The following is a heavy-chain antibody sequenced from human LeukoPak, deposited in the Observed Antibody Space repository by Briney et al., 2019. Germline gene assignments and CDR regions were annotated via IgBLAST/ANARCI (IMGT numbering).Heavy chain of an antibody. J-gene: IGHJ4*02. V-gene: IGHV3-11*04. CDR2: ISSSGSTI. Sequence: GGSLRLSCAASGFTFSDYYMSWIRQAPGKGLEGVSYISSSGSTIYYADSGKGRFPFSRDNAKNTLYLQMNSLRAEDTAVYYCARGLSGYSSSLGYWGQGTLVTVSS. CDR1: GFTFSDYY. CDR3: ARGLSGYSSSLGY. D-gene: IGHD6-6*01.